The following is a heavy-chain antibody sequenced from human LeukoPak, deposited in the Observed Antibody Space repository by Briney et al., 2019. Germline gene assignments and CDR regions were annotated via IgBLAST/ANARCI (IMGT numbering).Heavy chain of an antibody. CDR2: ISYDGSNK. CDR3: ARGPPNWGYDY. Sequence: GGSLRLSCVASGFSFGKYWMSWVRQAPGKGLEWVAVISYDGSNKYYADSVKGRFTISRDNSKNTLYLQMNSLRSDDTAVYYCARGPPNWGYDYWGPGTLVTVSS. J-gene: IGHJ4*02. D-gene: IGHD7-27*01. CDR1: GFSFGKYW. V-gene: IGHV3-30-3*01.